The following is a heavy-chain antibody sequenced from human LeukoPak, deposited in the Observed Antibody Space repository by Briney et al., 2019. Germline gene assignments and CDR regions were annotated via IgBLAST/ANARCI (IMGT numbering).Heavy chain of an antibody. CDR2: ISAHNGKT. D-gene: IGHD6-6*01. V-gene: IGHV1-18*01. J-gene: IGHJ4*02. CDR3: ARVGSSGLSGEFNF. Sequence: GSVKISCKASGYTFTTYGISWVRQAPGQGLEWVGWISAHNGKTDSAQKFQDRVTMTTDTSTSTAFLELTSLRSDDTADYYCARVGSSGLSGEFNFWGLGTLVTVSS. CDR1: GYTFTTYG.